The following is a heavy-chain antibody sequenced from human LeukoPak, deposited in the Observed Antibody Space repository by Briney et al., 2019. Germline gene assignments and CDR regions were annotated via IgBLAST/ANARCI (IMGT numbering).Heavy chain of an antibody. CDR1: GYTFTSFY. Sequence: ASVKVSCKASGYTFTSFYMHCVRQAPGQGLEWRGILNPSGGSTSSVQRFQGRVTMTRDTSTSTVYMELNSLRSEDTAVYYCAKSLLTMIVLGGPYYFDYWGQGTLVTVSS. D-gene: IGHD3-22*01. J-gene: IGHJ4*02. CDR3: AKSLLTMIVLGGPYYFDY. CDR2: LNPSGGST. V-gene: IGHV1-46*01.